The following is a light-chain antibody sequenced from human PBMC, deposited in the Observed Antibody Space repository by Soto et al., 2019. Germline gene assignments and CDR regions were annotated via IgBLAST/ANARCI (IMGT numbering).Light chain of an antibody. CDR3: QQYNSSPGT. CDR1: QSISNW. CDR2: KAS. J-gene: IGKJ1*01. V-gene: IGKV1-5*03. Sequence: DIQMTQSPSTLSASVGDRVTITCRASQSISNWLAWYQQKPGKAPKLLIYKASSLESGVPSRFSGSGSGTEFTLTISSLQPDDFSTYYCQQYNSSPGTFGQGTKVETK.